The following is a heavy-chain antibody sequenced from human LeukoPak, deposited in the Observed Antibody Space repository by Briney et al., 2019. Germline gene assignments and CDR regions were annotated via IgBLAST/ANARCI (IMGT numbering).Heavy chain of an antibody. V-gene: IGHV4-28*01. CDR1: GYSISSSKW. CDR2: IYYTGST. CDR3: ARTGGGAFDDYGNYRPSNWFDP. Sequence: SETLSLTCAVSGYSISSSKWWGWIRQPPGKGLEWIGYIYYTGSTYYNPSLKSRVTMSVDTSKNQFSLTLSSVTAVDTAVYYCARTGGGAFDDYGNYRPSNWFDPWGQGTLVTVSS. D-gene: IGHD4-11*01. J-gene: IGHJ5*02.